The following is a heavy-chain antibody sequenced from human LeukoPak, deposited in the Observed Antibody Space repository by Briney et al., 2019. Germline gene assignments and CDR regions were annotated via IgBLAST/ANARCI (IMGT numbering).Heavy chain of an antibody. CDR3: AIMHGYYDGSGYWVQ. CDR2: ITTSGATT. V-gene: IGHV3-23*01. J-gene: IGHJ4*02. D-gene: IGHD3-22*01. Sequence: GGSLRLSCSASGFTFSSYGMSWVRQAPGKGLEWVSFITTSGATTSYADSVKGRFTISRDNPRNTLYMQMNSLRDEDTALYYCAIMHGYYDGSGYWVQWGQGTLVTVSS. CDR1: GFTFSSYG.